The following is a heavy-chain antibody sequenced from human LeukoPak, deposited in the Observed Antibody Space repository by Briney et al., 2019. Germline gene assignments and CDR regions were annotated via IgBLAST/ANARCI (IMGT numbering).Heavy chain of an antibody. CDR2: ISWNSGSI. J-gene: IGHJ4*02. V-gene: IGHV3-9*03. CDR3: AKAGLHGFDY. Sequence: GGALRLSCAASGFRVDDYAVHWVRQAPGKGLEWVSGISWNSGSIGYVDSVKGRFTISRDNAKNSLYLQMNSLRAEDMALYYCAKAGLHGFDYWGQGTLATVSS. CDR1: GFRVDDYA.